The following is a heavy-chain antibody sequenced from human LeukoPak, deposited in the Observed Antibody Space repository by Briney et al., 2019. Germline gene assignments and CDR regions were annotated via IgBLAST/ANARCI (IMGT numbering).Heavy chain of an antibody. D-gene: IGHD6-19*01. CDR1: CYSFTSYW. CDR3: ARQGVGGTKRVYFDY. Sequence: GSSLQISSNASCYSFTSYWIGWVRRLPGRGLEWIGIIYPRDSGTTYSPSFQGQVTISADKSISTAYLQWTSLKASDTAMYYCARQGVGGTKRVYFDYWGQGTLVTVSS. CDR2: IYPRDSGT. J-gene: IGHJ4*02. V-gene: IGHV5-51*01.